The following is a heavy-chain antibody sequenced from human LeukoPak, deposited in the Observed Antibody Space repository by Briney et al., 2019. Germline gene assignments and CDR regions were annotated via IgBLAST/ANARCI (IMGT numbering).Heavy chain of an antibody. J-gene: IGHJ4*02. CDR2: ISGSGGST. V-gene: IGHV3-23*01. Sequence: GGSLRLSCAASGFTFSSYAMNWVRQAPGKGLEWVSAISGSGGSTYYADSVKGRFTISRDNSKNTLYLQMNSLRAEDTAVDYCAKVKRELLILGLRYYFDYWGQGTLVTVSS. CDR1: GFTFSSYA. D-gene: IGHD1-26*01. CDR3: AKVKRELLILGLRYYFDY.